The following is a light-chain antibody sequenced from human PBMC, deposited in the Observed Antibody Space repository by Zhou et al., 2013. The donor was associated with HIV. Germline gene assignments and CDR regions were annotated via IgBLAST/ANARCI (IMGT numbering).Light chain of an antibody. CDR3: QHYNSWPTT. V-gene: IGKV3-15*01. CDR1: QSVSSTY. CDR2: GAS. Sequence: EIVLTQSPGTLSSSPGERATLSCRASQSVSSTYLAWYQQKPGQAPRLLIYGASTRATGIPTRFSGSGSWTEFTLTISSMQSEDFAVYYCQHYNSWPTTFGQGTKLEIK. J-gene: IGKJ2*01.